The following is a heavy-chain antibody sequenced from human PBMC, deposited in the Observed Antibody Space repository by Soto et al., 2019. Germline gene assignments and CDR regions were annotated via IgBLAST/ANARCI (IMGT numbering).Heavy chain of an antibody. V-gene: IGHV2-70*04. D-gene: IGHD4-17*01. CDR2: IDWDDDK. CDR1: GFSLRSKGMR. J-gene: IGHJ4*02. Sequence: SGPTLVNPTPTLTLTCTFSGFSLRSKGMRVSWIRQPPGKALEWLARIDWDDDKFYSPSLRTRLAISKDTSKNQVVLTMTNVDPKDTATYYCARSPGGFTVATYFFDYWGQGTLVTVSS. CDR3: ARSPGGFTVATYFFDY.